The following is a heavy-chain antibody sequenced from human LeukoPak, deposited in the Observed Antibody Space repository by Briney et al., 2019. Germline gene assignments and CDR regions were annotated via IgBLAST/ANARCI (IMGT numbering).Heavy chain of an antibody. V-gene: IGHV3-74*01. Sequence: GGSLRLSYAASGFPFSVAWMHWFRQVPGKGLMWVSRITTDETTTYADSVRGRFTISRDNAKNTVYLQMNSLRVEDTAVYYCAKDWFATTDCWGQRILVTVSS. CDR3: AKDWFATTDC. D-gene: IGHD3-3*01. CDR1: GFPFSVAW. J-gene: IGHJ4*02. CDR2: ITTDETT.